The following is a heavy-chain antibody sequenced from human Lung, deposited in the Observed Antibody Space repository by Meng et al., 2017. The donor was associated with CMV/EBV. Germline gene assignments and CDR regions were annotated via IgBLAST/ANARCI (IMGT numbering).Heavy chain of an antibody. Sequence: GGSLRLSCAASGFTFSSYWMSWVRQAPGKGLEWVANIKQDGSEKYYVDSVKGRFTISRDNAKYSLYLQMNSLRAEDTAVYNCARVDFWTDQYYFDDWGQGTMVTVSS. V-gene: IGHV3-7*01. CDR1: GFTFSSYW. CDR2: IKQDGSEK. D-gene: IGHD3/OR15-3a*01. J-gene: IGHJ4*02. CDR3: ARVDFWTDQYYFDD.